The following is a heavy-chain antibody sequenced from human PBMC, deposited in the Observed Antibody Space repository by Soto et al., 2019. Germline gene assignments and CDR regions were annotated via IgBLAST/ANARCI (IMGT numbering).Heavy chain of an antibody. CDR3: ASEKDTAMVMGYYYCGMDV. J-gene: IGHJ6*02. Sequence: SVKVSCKASGGTFSSYAISWVRQAPGQGLEWMGGIIPIFGTANYAQKFQGRVTITADESTSTAYMELSSLRSEDTAVYYCASEKDTAMVMGYYYCGMDVWGQGTTVTVSS. CDR1: GGTFSSYA. V-gene: IGHV1-69*13. D-gene: IGHD5-18*01. CDR2: IIPIFGTA.